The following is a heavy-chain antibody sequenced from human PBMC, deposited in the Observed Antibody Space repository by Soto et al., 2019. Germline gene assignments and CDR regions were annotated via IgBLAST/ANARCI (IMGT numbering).Heavy chain of an antibody. CDR3: ARGRFLEWLNWFDP. Sequence: GASVKVSCKASGYTYTSYDINWVRQATGQGLEWMGWMNPNSGNTGYAQKFQGRVTMTRNTSISTAYMELSSLRSEDTAVYYCARGRFLEWLNWFDPWGQGTLVTVSS. J-gene: IGHJ5*02. CDR2: MNPNSGNT. CDR1: GYTYTSYD. D-gene: IGHD3-3*01. V-gene: IGHV1-8*01.